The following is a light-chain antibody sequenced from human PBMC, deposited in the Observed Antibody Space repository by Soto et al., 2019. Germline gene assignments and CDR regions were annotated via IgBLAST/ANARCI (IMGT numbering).Light chain of an antibody. CDR1: QGISNY. CDR2: AAS. Sequence: DLQMTQSPSSLSASVGDTVTVTGRASQGISNYWAWYQQKPGKVPKLLIYAASTLQSGVPSRFSGSGSGTDFTLTISSLQTTDVAAYYCQNYNSAPQTFGQGTKVEI. V-gene: IGKV1-27*01. J-gene: IGKJ1*01. CDR3: QNYNSAPQT.